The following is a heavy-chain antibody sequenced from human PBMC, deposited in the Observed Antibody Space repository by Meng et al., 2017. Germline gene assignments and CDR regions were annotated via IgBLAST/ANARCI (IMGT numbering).Heavy chain of an antibody. J-gene: IGHJ6*02. V-gene: IGHV5-51*01. CDR3: ARTRVVVPAAIEGPYGMDV. CDR2: IYPGDSDT. CDR1: GYSFTSYW. Sequence: GESLKISCKGSGYSFTSYWIGWVRQMPGKGLEWRGIIYPGDSDTRYSPSFQGQVTISADKSISTAYLQWSSLKASDTAMYYCARTRVVVPAAIEGPYGMDVWGQGTTVTVSS. D-gene: IGHD2-2*02.